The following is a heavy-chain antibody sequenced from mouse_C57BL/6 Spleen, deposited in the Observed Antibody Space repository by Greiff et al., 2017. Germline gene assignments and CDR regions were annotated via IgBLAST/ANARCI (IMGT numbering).Heavy chain of an antibody. CDR1: GYTFTEYT. CDR2: FYPGSGSI. J-gene: IGHJ2*01. D-gene: IGHD2-3*01. Sequence: QVQLQQSGAELVKPGASVKLSCKASGYTFTEYTIHWVKQRSGQGLEGIGWFYPGSGSIKYNEKFKDKATLTADKSSSTFSMELSRLTSEHSAVDFGERHEARYDGYYFDYWGQGTTLTVSS. CDR3: ERHEARYDGYYFDY. V-gene: IGHV1-62-2*01.